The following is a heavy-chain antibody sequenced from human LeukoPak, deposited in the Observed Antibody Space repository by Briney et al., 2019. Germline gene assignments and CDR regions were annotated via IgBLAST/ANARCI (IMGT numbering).Heavy chain of an antibody. D-gene: IGHD2-2*01. J-gene: IGHJ5*02. CDR3: ARGDCSSTSCRDNWFDP. CDR2: INPNSGGT. Sequence: ASVKVSCKASGYTFTGYYMYWVRQAPGQGLEWMGWINPNSGGTNYAQKFQGRVTMTRDTSISTAYMELSRLRSDDTAVYYCARGDCSSTSCRDNWFDPWGQGTLVTVSS. CDR1: GYTFTGYY. V-gene: IGHV1-2*02.